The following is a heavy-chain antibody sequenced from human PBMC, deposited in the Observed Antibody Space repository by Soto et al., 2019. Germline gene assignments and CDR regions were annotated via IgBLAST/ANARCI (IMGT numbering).Heavy chain of an antibody. CDR3: ARGLPYCSGGSCYYNRYYYYGMDV. J-gene: IGHJ6*02. V-gene: IGHV1-2*04. D-gene: IGHD2-15*01. CDR1: GYTFTSYD. CDR2: MNPNSGGT. Sequence: GASVKVSCKASGYTFTSYDINWVRQATGQGLEWMGWMNPNSGGTNYAQKFQGWVTMTRDTSISTAYMELSRLRSDDTAVYYCARGLPYCSGGSCYYNRYYYYGMDVWGQGTTVTVSS.